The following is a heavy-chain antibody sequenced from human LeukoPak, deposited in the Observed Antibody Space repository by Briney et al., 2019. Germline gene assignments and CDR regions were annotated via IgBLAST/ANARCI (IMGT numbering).Heavy chain of an antibody. CDR3: ARAAWDIVVVVAGSGYMDV. J-gene: IGHJ6*03. CDR2: INPNSGDT. D-gene: IGHD2-15*01. V-gene: IGHV1-2*02. CDR1: GYTFTDYY. Sequence: GASVKVSCKASGYTFTDYYMHWVRQAPGQGLEWMGWINPNSGDTDYAQKFQGRVTMTSDTSITTAYMDLSRLRSDDTAVYYCARAAWDIVVVVAGSGYMDVWGKGTTVTISS.